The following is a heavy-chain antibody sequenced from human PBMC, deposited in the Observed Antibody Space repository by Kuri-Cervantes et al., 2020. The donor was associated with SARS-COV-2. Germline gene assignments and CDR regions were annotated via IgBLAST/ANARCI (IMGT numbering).Heavy chain of an antibody. Sequence: ASVKVSCKASGYTFTGYSMDWVRQAPGQGLEWMGRINPNSGGANYAQKFQGRVTVTTDTSTSTAYMELRSLRSDDTAVYYCARDTRAPPIAASGEPFDYWGQGTLVTVSS. CDR2: INPNSGGA. D-gene: IGHD6-13*01. CDR3: ARDTRAPPIAASGEPFDY. CDR1: GYTFTGYS. V-gene: IGHV1-2*06. J-gene: IGHJ4*02.